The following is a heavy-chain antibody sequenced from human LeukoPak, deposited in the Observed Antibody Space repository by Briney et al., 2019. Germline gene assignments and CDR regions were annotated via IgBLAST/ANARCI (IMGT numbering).Heavy chain of an antibody. V-gene: IGHV3-21*01. CDR3: AAMRACSSTTCNPFDK. CDR1: GFIFSTYD. J-gene: IGHJ4*02. Sequence: GGSLRLSCAASGFIFSTYDMNWVRQAPGKGLEWVSLITTGSHYIYFADSVKGRFTISRDNAKSSLFLQMNSLRAEDTAVYYCAAMRACSSTTCNPFDKWGQGTLVTVSS. D-gene: IGHD2-2*01. CDR2: ITTGSHYI.